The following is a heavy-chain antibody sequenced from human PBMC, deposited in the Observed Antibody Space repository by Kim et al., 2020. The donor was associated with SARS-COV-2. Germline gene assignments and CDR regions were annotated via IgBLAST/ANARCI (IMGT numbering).Heavy chain of an antibody. CDR1: GGSVNSGSYF. V-gene: IGHV4-61*01. Sequence: SETLSLTCTVSGGSVNSGSYFWTWIRQPPGKGLEWMGYIYYNGGTNYNPSLKSRVTISIDTSKNQFSLILNSVTAADTAVYFCGRVWYASSIIDYWGQGT. CDR2: IYYNGGT. J-gene: IGHJ4*02. D-gene: IGHD6-13*01. CDR3: GRVWYASSIIDY.